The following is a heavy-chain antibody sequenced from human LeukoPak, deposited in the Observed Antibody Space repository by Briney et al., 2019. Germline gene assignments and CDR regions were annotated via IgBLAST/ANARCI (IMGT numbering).Heavy chain of an antibody. Sequence: PSQTLSLTCTVSGASISRGDYYWSWIRQPPAKVLEWIGYINYSGSTFHYNPSLESRVTISIDTSKNQFSLRLTSVTAAYTAVYYCASTNCSSASCYGANWFDPWGQGTLVTVSS. CDR1: GASISRGDYY. V-gene: IGHV4-30-4*08. D-gene: IGHD2-2*01. CDR3: ASTNCSSASCYGANWFDP. CDR2: INYSGST. J-gene: IGHJ5*02.